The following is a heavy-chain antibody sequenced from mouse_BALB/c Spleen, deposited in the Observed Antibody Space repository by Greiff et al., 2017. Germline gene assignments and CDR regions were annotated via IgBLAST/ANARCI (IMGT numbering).Heavy chain of an antibody. CDR3: ARDDEGNYYFDY. J-gene: IGHJ2*01. V-gene: IGHV7-3*02. CDR1: GFTFTDYY. D-gene: IGHD2-1*01. CDR2: IRNKANGYTT. Sequence: EVQGVESGGGLVQPGGSLRLSCATSGFTFTDYYMSWVRQPPGKALEWLGFIRNKANGYTTEYSASVKGRFTISRDNSQSILYLQMNTLRAEDSATYYCARDDEGNYYFDYWGQGTTLTVSS.